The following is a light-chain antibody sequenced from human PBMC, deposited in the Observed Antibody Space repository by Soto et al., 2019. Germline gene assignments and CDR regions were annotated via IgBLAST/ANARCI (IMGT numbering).Light chain of an antibody. J-gene: IGLJ1*01. V-gene: IGLV2-14*01. Sequence: QSVLTQPASVSGSPGQSITISCTGTSSDVSTYNYVSWYQHHPGKVPKLIIYEVTDRPSGVSNRFSGSKSGNTASLTISGLQAEDEAEYYCSSYTNINTRACVFGTGTKLTVL. CDR1: SSDVSTYNY. CDR2: EVT. CDR3: SSYTNINTRACV.